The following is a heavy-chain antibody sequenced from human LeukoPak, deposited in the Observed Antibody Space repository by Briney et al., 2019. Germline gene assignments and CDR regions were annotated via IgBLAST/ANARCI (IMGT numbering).Heavy chain of an antibody. CDR3: TTTYYYDSSPGSFDY. Sequence: GGSLRLSCAASGFTFSNVWMNWVRQAPGKGLERVGRLKSKTDGGVTDYAAPVKGRFTISRDDSKNTLYLQMNSLKTEDTAVYYCTTTYYYDSSPGSFDYWGQGTLVTVSS. CDR2: LKSKTDGGVT. D-gene: IGHD3-22*01. V-gene: IGHV3-15*01. J-gene: IGHJ4*02. CDR1: GFTFSNVW.